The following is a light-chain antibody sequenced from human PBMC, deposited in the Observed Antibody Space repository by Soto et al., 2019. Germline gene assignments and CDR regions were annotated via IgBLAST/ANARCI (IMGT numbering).Light chain of an antibody. CDR1: QSVLYRSNNKNY. J-gene: IGKJ2*01. V-gene: IGKV4-1*01. CDR2: WAS. Sequence: DIVMTQSPDSLAVSLGERATINCKSRQSVLYRSNNKNYLGWYQHKTGQPPKLLIYWASTRESGVPDRFNGSGSGTDFTLTISSLKAEDVAVYYCQQYYSTPHTFGQGTKLEI. CDR3: QQYYSTPHT.